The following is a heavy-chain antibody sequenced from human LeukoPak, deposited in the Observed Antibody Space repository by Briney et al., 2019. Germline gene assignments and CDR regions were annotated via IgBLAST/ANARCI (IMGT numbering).Heavy chain of an antibody. CDR2: INYSGNT. Sequence: TSETLSLTCTVSGDSISSYYWSWIRHPPGKGLEWMGYINYSGNTNYNPSLKSRVTISVDTSKNQFSLRLTSVTAADTAVYYCAREGRQDYVYFDCWGQGTLVTVSS. CDR3: AREGRQDYVYFDC. D-gene: IGHD4-17*01. CDR1: GDSISSYY. J-gene: IGHJ4*02. V-gene: IGHV4-59*01.